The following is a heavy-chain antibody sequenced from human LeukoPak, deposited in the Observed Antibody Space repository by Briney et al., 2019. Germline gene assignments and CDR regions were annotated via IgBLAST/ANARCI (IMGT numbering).Heavy chain of an antibody. V-gene: IGHV3-30*18. D-gene: IGHD6-19*01. CDR3: AKTEDSSGWPIPTDY. CDR2: ISYDGSNK. J-gene: IGHJ4*02. Sequence: PGRSLRLSCAASGFTFSSYGMHWVRQAPGKGLEWVAVISYDGSNKYYADSVKGRFTISRDNSKNTLYLQMNSLRAEDTAVYYCAKTEDSSGWPIPTDYWGQGTLVTVSS. CDR1: GFTFSSYG.